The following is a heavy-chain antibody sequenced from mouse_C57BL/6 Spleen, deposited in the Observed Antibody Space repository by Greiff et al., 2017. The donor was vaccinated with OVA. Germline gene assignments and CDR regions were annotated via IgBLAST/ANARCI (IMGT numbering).Heavy chain of an antibody. D-gene: IGHD1-1*01. J-gene: IGHJ4*01. Sequence: EVQRVESGGGLVKPGGSLKLSCAASGFTFSSYAMSWVRQTPEKRLEWVATISDGGSYTYYPDNVKGRFTISRDNAKNNLYLQMSHLKSEDTAMYYCARGVVERAMDYWGQGTSVTVSS. CDR1: GFTFSSYA. CDR2: ISDGGSYT. CDR3: ARGVVERAMDY. V-gene: IGHV5-4*01.